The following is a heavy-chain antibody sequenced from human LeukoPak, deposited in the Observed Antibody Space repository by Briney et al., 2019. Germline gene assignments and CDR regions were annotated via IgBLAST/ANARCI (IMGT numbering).Heavy chain of an antibody. CDR2: IYHSGST. CDR3: ARASRLNWFDP. Sequence: RASQTLSLTCTVSGGSIGSGDYYWSWIRQHPGKGLEWIGYIYHSGSTYYNPSLKSRVTISVDRSKNQFSLKLSSVTAADTAVYYCARASRLNWFDPWGQGTLVTVSS. V-gene: IGHV4-31*03. J-gene: IGHJ5*02. D-gene: IGHD2-2*01. CDR1: GGSIGSGDYY.